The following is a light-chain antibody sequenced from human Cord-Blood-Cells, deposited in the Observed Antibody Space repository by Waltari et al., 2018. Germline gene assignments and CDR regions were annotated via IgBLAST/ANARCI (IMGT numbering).Light chain of an antibody. CDR3: QQYYSTPWT. CDR2: WAS. CDR1: QSVLSSSNNKNY. Sequence: DIVMTQSPDSLAVSLGERATINCKSSQSVLSSSNNKNYLAWYQQKPGQPPKLLIYWASTRESGVPDRFSGSGSVTDFTLTISSLQAEDVAVYYCQQYYSTPWTFGQGTKVEIK. V-gene: IGKV4-1*01. J-gene: IGKJ1*01.